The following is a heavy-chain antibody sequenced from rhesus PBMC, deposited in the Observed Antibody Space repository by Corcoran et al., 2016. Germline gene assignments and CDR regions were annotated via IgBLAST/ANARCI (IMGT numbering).Heavy chain of an antibody. D-gene: IGHD6-25*01. CDR1: GGSFSSYW. V-gene: IGHV4-80*01. J-gene: IGHJ4*01. CDR3: AREGGIAAAGVDY. CDR2: INGNSGST. Sequence: QVQLQESGPGLVKPSETLSLTCAVSGGSFSSYWWSWIRQPPGMGLEWVGEINGNSGSTNYNHSLKSLVTIAKDASKNQFSLKLSSVTAADTAVYYCAREGGIAAAGVDYWGQGVLVTVSS.